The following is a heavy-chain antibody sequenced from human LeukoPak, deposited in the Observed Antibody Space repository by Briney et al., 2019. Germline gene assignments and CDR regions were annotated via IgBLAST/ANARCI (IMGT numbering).Heavy chain of an antibody. D-gene: IGHD4-23*01. Sequence: SQTLSLTCTVSGGSISSGGYYWSWIRQHLGKGLEWIGYIYYSGSTYYNPSLKSRVTISVDTSKNQFSLKLSSVTAADTAVYYCARADTVVINYFDYWGQGTLVTVSS. V-gene: IGHV4-31*03. CDR3: ARADTVVINYFDY. CDR1: GGSISSGGYY. J-gene: IGHJ4*02. CDR2: IYYSGST.